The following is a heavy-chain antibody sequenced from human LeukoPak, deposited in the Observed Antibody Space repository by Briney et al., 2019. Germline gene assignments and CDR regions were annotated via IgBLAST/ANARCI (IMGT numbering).Heavy chain of an antibody. J-gene: IGHJ5*02. CDR1: GFTFSSYW. Sequence: GGSLRLSCAASGFTFSSYWMSWVRQAPGKGLEWVANIKQDGSGKYYVDSVKGRFTISRDNAKNSLYLQMNSLRAEDTAVYYCARAWRKYSSGWYAFWFDPWGQGTLVTVSS. CDR2: IKQDGSGK. V-gene: IGHV3-7*01. D-gene: IGHD6-19*01. CDR3: ARAWRKYSSGWYAFWFDP.